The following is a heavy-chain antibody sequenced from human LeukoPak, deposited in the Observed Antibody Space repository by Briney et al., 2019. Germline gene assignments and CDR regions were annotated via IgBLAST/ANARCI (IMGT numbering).Heavy chain of an antibody. Sequence: ASVKDSCKASGYTFTSYDINWVRQATGQGLEWMGWMNPNSGNTGCAQKFQGRVTITRNTSISTAYMELSSLRSEDTAVYYCARGRAIFGVVIQFDYWGQGTLVTVSS. D-gene: IGHD3-3*01. CDR1: GYTFTSYD. V-gene: IGHV1-8*03. CDR2: MNPNSGNT. CDR3: ARGRAIFGVVIQFDY. J-gene: IGHJ4*02.